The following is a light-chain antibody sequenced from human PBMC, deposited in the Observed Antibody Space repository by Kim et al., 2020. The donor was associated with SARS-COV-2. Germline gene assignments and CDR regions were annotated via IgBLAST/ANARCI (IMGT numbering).Light chain of an antibody. CDR2: SNN. CDR1: SSNIGSNT. CDR3: AAWDDSLNGVV. J-gene: IGLJ2*01. Sequence: ELTQPPSASGTPGQRVTISCSGSSSNIGSNTVNWYQQLPGTAPKVLIYSNNQRPSGVPDRFSGSKSGTSASLAIRGLQSEDEADYYCAAWDDSLNGVV. V-gene: IGLV1-44*01.